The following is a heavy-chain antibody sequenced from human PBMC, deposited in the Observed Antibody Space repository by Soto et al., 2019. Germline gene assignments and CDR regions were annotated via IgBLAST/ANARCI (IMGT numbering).Heavy chain of an antibody. CDR3: VRGPSRGSSLFGPLDY. V-gene: IGHV3-64D*06. J-gene: IGHJ4*02. CDR1: GFIFSTFG. Sequence: GGSLRLSCSASGFIFSTFGMFWVRQAPGQGLEYVSAIFYSGSESYYADPVRGRFTVSRDNSKNMFYLQMSSLRVEDTALYFCVRGPSRGSSLFGPLDYWGQGTQVTVS. D-gene: IGHD3-3*01. CDR2: IFYSGSES.